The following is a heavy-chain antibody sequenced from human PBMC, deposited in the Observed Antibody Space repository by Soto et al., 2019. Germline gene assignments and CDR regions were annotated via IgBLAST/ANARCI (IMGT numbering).Heavy chain of an antibody. CDR1: AFTLSTYD. Sequence: PGGCLRPSCPPSAFTLSTYDISWVRHAPRKVLEWVSTISASGDTTYYVDSVKGRLIISRDSCKNTPYLQINSQIAADPSVSYRAKTHGYPYYFDYWGQGTLVTVSS. CDR3: AKTHGYPYYFDY. V-gene: IGHV3-23*01. CDR2: ISASGDTT. D-gene: IGHD5-12*01. J-gene: IGHJ4*02.